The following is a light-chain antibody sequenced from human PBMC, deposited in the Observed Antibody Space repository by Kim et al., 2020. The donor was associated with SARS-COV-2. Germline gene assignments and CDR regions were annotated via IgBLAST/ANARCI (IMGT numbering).Light chain of an antibody. V-gene: IGKV3-20*01. CDR1: KRISSSY. Sequence: SPPDRAAPPCSATKRISSSYLAWYQQKPGQAPNLLIYGASRRATGIPDRFSGGGSGTDFTLTVSRLEPEDFADYYCQHYDGLSITFGQGTRLEIK. J-gene: IGKJ5*01. CDR3: QHYDGLSIT. CDR2: GAS.